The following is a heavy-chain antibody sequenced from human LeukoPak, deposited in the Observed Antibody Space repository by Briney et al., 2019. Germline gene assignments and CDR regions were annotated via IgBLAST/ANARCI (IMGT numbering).Heavy chain of an antibody. J-gene: IGHJ3*02. V-gene: IGHV1-2*02. CDR3: ASYGSGSYIFDI. D-gene: IGHD3-10*01. CDR1: GYTFTGYY. CDR2: INPNSGGT. Sequence: ASVKVSCKASGYTFTGYYMHWVRQAPGQGLEWMGWINPNSGGTNYAQKFQGRVTMTRDTSISTAYMELSSLRSEDTAMYYCASYGSGSYIFDIWGQGTMVTVSS.